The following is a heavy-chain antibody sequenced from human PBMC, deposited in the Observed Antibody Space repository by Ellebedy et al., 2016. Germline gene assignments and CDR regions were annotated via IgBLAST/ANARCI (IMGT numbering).Heavy chain of an antibody. CDR3: ARSRSMGPFDY. CDR2: VNHSGST. CDR1: GGSFSAYY. Sequence: GSLRLSXAVYGGSFSAYYWNWIRQPPGKGLEWIGEVNHSGSTNYNPSLKSRGTISVDTSKNQFSLKLRYVTAADTAVYYCARSRSMGPFDYWGQGILVTVSS. D-gene: IGHD2-8*01. V-gene: IGHV4-34*01. J-gene: IGHJ4*02.